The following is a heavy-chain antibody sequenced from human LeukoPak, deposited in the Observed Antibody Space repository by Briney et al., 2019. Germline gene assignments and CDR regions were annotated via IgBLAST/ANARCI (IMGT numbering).Heavy chain of an antibody. CDR3: ARGCSSTSCYDGDFDY. CDR2: INLNSGGT. CDR1: GYTFTGYY. D-gene: IGHD2-2*01. V-gene: IGHV1-2*02. Sequence: GASVKVSCKASGYTFTGYYMHWVRQAPGQGLEWMGWINLNSGGTNYAQKFQGRVTMTRDTSISTAYMELSRLRSDDTAVYYCARGCSSTSCYDGDFDYWGQGTLVTVSS. J-gene: IGHJ4*02.